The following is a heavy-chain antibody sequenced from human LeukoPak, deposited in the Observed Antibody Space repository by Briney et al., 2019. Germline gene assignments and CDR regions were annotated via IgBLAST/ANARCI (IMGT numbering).Heavy chain of an antibody. CDR2: INPNSGGT. CDR3: ARDLPTIYDSSGYYYWLDP. Sequence: ASVKVSCKASGYTLTGYYMHRVRQAPGQGLEWMGRINPNSGGTNYAQKFQGRVTMTRDTSISTAYMELSRLRSDDTAVYYCARDLPTIYDSSGYYYWLDPWGQGTLVTVSS. D-gene: IGHD3-22*01. J-gene: IGHJ5*02. CDR1: GYTLTGYY. V-gene: IGHV1-2*06.